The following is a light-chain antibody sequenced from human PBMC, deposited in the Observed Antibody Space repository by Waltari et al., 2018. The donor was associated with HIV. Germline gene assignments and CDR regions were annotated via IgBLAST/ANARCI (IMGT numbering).Light chain of an antibody. J-gene: IGKJ2*01. CDR1: PKIRSR. V-gene: IGKV1-5*03. CDR2: QAS. CDR3: QQYDTFPYT. Sequence: DIQMTQSPSTLSASVGDRVTITCRASPKIRSRLAWYQQRPGKASNLLVYQASTLQGGVPSRFSGSGSGTDFTLTINRLQSDDFGTYYSQQYDTFPYTFGPGTNLEIK.